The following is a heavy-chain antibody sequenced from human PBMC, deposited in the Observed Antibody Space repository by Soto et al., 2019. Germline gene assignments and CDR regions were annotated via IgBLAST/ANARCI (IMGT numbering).Heavy chain of an antibody. D-gene: IGHD3-3*01. CDR1: GFSLTNARMG. V-gene: IGHV2-26*01. J-gene: IGHJ5*02. CDR3: ARVLFSGAHTRFDT. CDR2: IFPNDKK. Sequence: QVTLKESGPVLVKPTETLTLTCTVSGFSLTNARMGVTWIRQPPGNALEWLAHIFPNDKKSYRTSLKSRLTISKAPSTSQVVRNMTNMDPVDTAPYSCARVLFSGAHTRFDTRGQGTLVNVSS.